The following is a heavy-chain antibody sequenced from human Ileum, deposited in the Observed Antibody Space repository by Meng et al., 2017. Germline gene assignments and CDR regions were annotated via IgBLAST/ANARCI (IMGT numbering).Heavy chain of an antibody. D-gene: IGHD3-10*01. CDR3: ARFYGSGTFEVHDY. CDR1: GGSVSSASYY. CDR2: IHYSGSR. V-gene: IGHV4-61*01. Sequence: VPGLVRPSATLSLTCNASGGSVSSASYYWSWIRQPPGKGLEWIGLIHYSGSRNYNPSLKSRVTMSVDTSKNQVSLRLTSVTAADTAVYYCARFYGSGTFEVHDYWGQGTLVTVSS. J-gene: IGHJ4*02.